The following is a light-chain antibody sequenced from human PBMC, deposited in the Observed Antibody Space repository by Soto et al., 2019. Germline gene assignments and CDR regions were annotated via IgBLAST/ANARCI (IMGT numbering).Light chain of an antibody. CDR2: RVS. V-gene: IGKV3-20*01. CDR3: QQYGSSLWT. J-gene: IGKJ1*01. Sequence: EIVLTQSPATLSVSPGERATLSCRASQSITTLAWYQRKPGQAPRLLIYRVSSRATGIPDRFSGSGSGTDFTLTISRLEPEDFAVYYCQQYGSSLWTFGQGTKVDIK. CDR1: QSITT.